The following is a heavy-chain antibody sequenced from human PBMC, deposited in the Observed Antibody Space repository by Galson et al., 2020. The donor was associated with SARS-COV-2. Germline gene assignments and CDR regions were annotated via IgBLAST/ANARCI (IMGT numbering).Heavy chain of an antibody. CDR3: AREGKRVVGGLRAPDH. CDR2: INHSGST. Sequence: SETLSLTCAVYGGSFSGYYWSWIRQPPGKGLEWIGEINHSGSTNYNPSLKSRVTISVDTSKNQFSLKLSSVTAADTAVYYCAREGKRVVGGLRAPDHWGQGTLVTVSS. CDR1: GGSFSGYY. J-gene: IGHJ4*02. D-gene: IGHD1-26*01. V-gene: IGHV4-34*01.